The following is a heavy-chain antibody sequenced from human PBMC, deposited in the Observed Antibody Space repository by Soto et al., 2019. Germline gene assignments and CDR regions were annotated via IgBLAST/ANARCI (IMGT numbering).Heavy chain of an antibody. D-gene: IGHD3-3*01. Sequence: SVKVSCKASGGTFSSYAISWVRQAPGQGLEWMGGIIPIFGTANYAQKFQGRVTITADESTSTAYMELSGLRSEDTAVYYCARSHTPGERITIFGVVIPPGHPYGMDVWGQGTTVTVSS. V-gene: IGHV1-69*13. CDR1: GGTFSSYA. J-gene: IGHJ6*02. CDR2: IIPIFGTA. CDR3: ARSHTPGERITIFGVVIPPGHPYGMDV.